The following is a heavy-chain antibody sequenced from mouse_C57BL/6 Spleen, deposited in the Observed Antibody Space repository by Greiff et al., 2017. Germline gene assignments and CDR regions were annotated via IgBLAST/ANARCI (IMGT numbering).Heavy chain of an antibody. Sequence: VQVVESGAELARPRASVKLSCKASGYTFTSYGISWVKQRTGQGLEWIGEIYPRSGNTYYNEKFKGKATLTADKSSSTAYMELRSLTSEDSAVYFCAFYYDAAYWGQGTLVTVSA. V-gene: IGHV1-81*01. J-gene: IGHJ3*01. D-gene: IGHD2-4*01. CDR1: GYTFTSYG. CDR3: AFYYDAAY. CDR2: IYPRSGNT.